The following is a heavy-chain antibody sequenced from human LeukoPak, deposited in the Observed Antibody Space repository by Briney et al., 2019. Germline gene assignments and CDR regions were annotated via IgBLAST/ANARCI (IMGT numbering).Heavy chain of an antibody. D-gene: IGHD2-2*01. CDR3: ARDGGGGYCSSTSCYDRVWFDP. J-gene: IGHJ5*02. CDR2: INPNSGGT. V-gene: IGHV1-2*02. Sequence: VASVKVSCKVSGYTLTELSMHWVRQAPGQGLEWMGWINPNSGGTNYAQKFQGRVTMTRDTSISTAYMELSRLRSDDTAVYYCARDGGGGYCSSTSCYDRVWFDPWGQGTLVTVSS. CDR1: GYTLTELS.